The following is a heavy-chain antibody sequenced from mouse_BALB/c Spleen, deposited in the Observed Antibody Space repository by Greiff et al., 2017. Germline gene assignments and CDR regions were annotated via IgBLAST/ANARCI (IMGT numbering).Heavy chain of an antibody. J-gene: IGHJ4*01. CDR3: ARPTVVHYAMDY. D-gene: IGHD1-1*01. CDR2: INPSSGYT. Sequence: QVQLKQSGAELARPGASVKMSCKASGYTFTSYTMHWVKQRPGQGLEWIGYINPSSGYTNYNQKFKDKATLTADKSSSTAYMQLSSLTSEDSAVYYCARPTVVHYAMDYWGQGTSVTVSS. CDR1: GYTFTSYT. V-gene: IGHV1-4*01.